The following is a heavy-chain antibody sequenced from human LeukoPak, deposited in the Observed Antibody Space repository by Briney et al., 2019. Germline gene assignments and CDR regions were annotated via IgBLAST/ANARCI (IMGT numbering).Heavy chain of an antibody. CDR3: ARDRGYYDSTDY. Sequence: ASVKVSCKASRYTFTGYYMHWLRQPRGQGLDWMGRINPNSGGTNYAQKFQGRVTMTRDKSISTAYMELSRLRSDDTAVYYCARDRGYYDSTDYWGQGTLVTVSS. CDR2: INPNSGGT. CDR1: RYTFTGYY. J-gene: IGHJ4*02. D-gene: IGHD3-22*01. V-gene: IGHV1-2*06.